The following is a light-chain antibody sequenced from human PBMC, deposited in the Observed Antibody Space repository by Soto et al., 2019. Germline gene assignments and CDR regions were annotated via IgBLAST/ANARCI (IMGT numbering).Light chain of an antibody. V-gene: IGLV2-8*01. CDR2: EVS. J-gene: IGLJ1*01. CDR1: SSDVGGYNY. CDR3: SSYVGSNNLYV. Sequence: QSALTQPPSASGSPGQSVTISCTGTSSDVGGYNYVSWYQQHPGKAPKLIIYEVSKRPSGVPGRFSGSKSGNTASLTVSGLQAEDEADYYCSSYVGSNNLYVFGTGNKVT.